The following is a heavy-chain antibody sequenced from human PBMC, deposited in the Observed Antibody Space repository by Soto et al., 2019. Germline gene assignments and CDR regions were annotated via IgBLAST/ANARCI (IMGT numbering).Heavy chain of an antibody. D-gene: IGHD2-15*01. CDR2: IYYSGST. V-gene: IGHV4-30-4*01. Sequence: SETLSLTCTVSGGSISSGDYYWSWIRQPPGKGLEWIGYIYYSGSTYYNPSLKSRVTISVDTSKNQFSLKLSSVTAADTAAYYCARGRGIVVVVAAFDYWGQGTLVTVSS. J-gene: IGHJ4*02. CDR1: GGSISSGDYY. CDR3: ARGRGIVVVVAAFDY.